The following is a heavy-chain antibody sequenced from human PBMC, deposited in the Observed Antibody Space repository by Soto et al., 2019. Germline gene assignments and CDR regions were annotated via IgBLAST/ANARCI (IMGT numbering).Heavy chain of an antibody. J-gene: IGHJ4*02. CDR1: GFTFSSYG. V-gene: IGHV3-30*18. D-gene: IGHD6-19*01. CDR2: ISYDGSNK. Sequence: PGGSLRLSCAASGFTFSSYGMHWVRQAPGKGLEWVAVISYDGSNKYYADSVKGRFTISRDNSKNTLYLQMNSLRAEDTAVYYCAKDSQQWLVYFDYWGQGTLVTVSS. CDR3: AKDSQQWLVYFDY.